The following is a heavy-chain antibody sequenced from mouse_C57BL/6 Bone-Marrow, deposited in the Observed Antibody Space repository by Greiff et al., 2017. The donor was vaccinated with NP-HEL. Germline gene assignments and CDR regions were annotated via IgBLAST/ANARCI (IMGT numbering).Heavy chain of an antibody. Sequence: VHVKQSGAELVRPGASVKLSCTASGFNIKDDYMHWVQQRPEQGLEWIGWIDPENGDTEYASKFQGTATITAATSSNTAYLQLSSLTSEDTAVYYCTTVVATDYFDYWGQGTTLTVSS. J-gene: IGHJ2*01. V-gene: IGHV14-4*01. CDR1: GFNIKDDY. CDR3: TTVVATDYFDY. CDR2: IDPENGDT. D-gene: IGHD1-1*01.